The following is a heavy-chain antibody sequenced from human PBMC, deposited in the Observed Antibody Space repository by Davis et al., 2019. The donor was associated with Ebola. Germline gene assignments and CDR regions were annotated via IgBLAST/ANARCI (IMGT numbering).Heavy chain of an antibody. CDR1: GLTFSRYV. CDR2: ISRGGGTT. CDR3: ARGGAVAPD. D-gene: IGHD4-23*01. Sequence: PGGSLRLSCAASGLTFSRYVLTWVRQAPGKGPEWVSVISRGGGTTFYADSVKGRFTISRDNSKNTLYLQMNSLRVEDTAVYFCARGGAVAPDWGPGTLVTVSS. V-gene: IGHV3-23*01. J-gene: IGHJ4*02.